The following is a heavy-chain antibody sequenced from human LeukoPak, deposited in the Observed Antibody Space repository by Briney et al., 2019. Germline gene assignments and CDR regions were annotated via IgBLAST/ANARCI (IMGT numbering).Heavy chain of an antibody. CDR2: INPNSGGT. CDR1: GYTFTVYY. CDR3: ARGITMVRGVIMDWFDP. J-gene: IGHJ5*02. D-gene: IGHD3-10*01. V-gene: IGHV1-2*02. Sequence: ASVNVSCKASGYTFTVYYMHWVRQAPGQGLGWMGWINPNSGGTNYAQKFQGRVTMTRDTSISTAYMELSRLRSDDTAVYYCARGITMVRGVIMDWFDPWGQGTLVTVSS.